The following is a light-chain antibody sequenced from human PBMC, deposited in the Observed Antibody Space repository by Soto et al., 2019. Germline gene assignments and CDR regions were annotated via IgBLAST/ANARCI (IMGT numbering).Light chain of an antibody. CDR3: QHYKTYPLT. CDR2: DAS. Sequence: DIQMTQSPSTLSASVGDRVHITCRASESVSTWLAWYQQKPGKAPKLLIYDASSLESGVRSRFSGTGSGTQLTLTISSLQSDDFATYYCQHYKTYPLTFGQGTRVEI. J-gene: IGKJ1*01. V-gene: IGKV1-5*01. CDR1: ESVSTW.